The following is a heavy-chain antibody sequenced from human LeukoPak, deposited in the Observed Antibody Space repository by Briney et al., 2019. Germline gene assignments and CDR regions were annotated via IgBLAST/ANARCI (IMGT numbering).Heavy chain of an antibody. Sequence: PGGSLRLSCAATGFTFRNYAIHWGRQAPGKGLEWVAFISDDGSRQHYADSVKGRFTISRDNSKNTLNLQMNSLRAEDTAVYYCVKEGTGTYTLDYWGRGTLVTVSS. CDR1: GFTFRNYA. CDR3: VKEGTGTYTLDY. D-gene: IGHD3-10*01. J-gene: IGHJ4*02. V-gene: IGHV3-30-3*01. CDR2: ISDDGSRQ.